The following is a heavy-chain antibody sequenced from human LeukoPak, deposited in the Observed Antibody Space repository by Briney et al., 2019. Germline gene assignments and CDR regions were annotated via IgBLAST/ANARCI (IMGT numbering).Heavy chain of an antibody. J-gene: IGHJ6*03. V-gene: IGHV1-2*02. Sequence: ASVKVSCKAPGYTFTGYYIQWVRQAPGQGLEWMGWINPHSGGTNYAQEFQGRVTMTRDTSISTAYTELSSLRPDDTAVYSCARGMTARGFYYYMDIWGNGTTVTISS. CDR2: INPHSGGT. CDR3: ARGMTARGFYYYMDI. D-gene: IGHD2-21*02. CDR1: GYTFTGYY.